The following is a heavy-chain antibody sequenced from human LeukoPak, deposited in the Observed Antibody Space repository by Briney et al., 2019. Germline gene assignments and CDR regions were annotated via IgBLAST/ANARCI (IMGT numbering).Heavy chain of an antibody. D-gene: IGHD2-2*01. J-gene: IGHJ6*02. V-gene: IGHV4-39*07. Sequence: SETLSLTCTVSGESISSSSYYWGWIRQPPGKGLEWIGSIYYSGSTYYNPSLKSRVTISVDTSKNQFSLKLSSVTAADTAVYYCARVDCSSTSCYYYYYGMDVWGQGTTVTVSS. CDR2: IYYSGST. CDR1: GESISSSSYY. CDR3: ARVDCSSTSCYYYYYGMDV.